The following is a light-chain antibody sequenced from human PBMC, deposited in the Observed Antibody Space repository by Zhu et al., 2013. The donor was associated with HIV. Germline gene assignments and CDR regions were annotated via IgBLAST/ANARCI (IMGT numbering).Light chain of an antibody. V-gene: IGKV1-9*01. CDR2: AAS. Sequence: DIQMAQSPSTLFASIGDRVIITCRASQDIGRYLAWYQQRPGKAPELLVYAASTLQDGVPSRFAGRGSGTEFTLTITGLQPEDFATYYCHHVNDNPAFGPGTTVDFK. CDR3: HHVNDNPA. CDR1: QDIGRY. J-gene: IGKJ3*01.